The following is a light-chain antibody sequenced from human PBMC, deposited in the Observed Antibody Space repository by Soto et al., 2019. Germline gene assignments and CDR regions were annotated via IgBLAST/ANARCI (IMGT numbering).Light chain of an antibody. CDR3: CSYAGSSTYV. CDR2: EGS. CDR1: SCDVRSYNL. V-gene: IGLV2-23*01. J-gene: IGLJ1*01. Sequence: QSVLTQPASVCGCPGHSITVLCNGTSCDVRSYNLVSWYQQQPGKAPKLMIYEGSKRPSGVSNRFSGFKSGNTACLTISGLQAEDEADYYCCSYAGSSTYVFGSGTKVTVL.